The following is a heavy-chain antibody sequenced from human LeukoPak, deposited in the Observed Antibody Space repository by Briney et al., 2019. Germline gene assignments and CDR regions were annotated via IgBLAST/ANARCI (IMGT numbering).Heavy chain of an antibody. CDR1: GGSISSYY. CDR2: IYYSGST. V-gene: IGHV4-59*01. D-gene: IGHD1-26*01. CDR3: ARVQGGATTY. J-gene: IGHJ4*02. Sequence: PSETLSLTCTVPGGSISSYYWSWIRQPPGKGLEWIGYIYYSGSTNYNPSLKSRVTISVDTSKNQFSLKLSSVTAADTAVYYCARVQGGATTYWGQGTLVTVSS.